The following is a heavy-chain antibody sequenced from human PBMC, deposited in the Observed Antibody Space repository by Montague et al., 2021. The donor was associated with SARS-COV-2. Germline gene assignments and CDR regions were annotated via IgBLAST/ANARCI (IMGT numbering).Heavy chain of an antibody. CDR1: GGSFTGYY. J-gene: IGHJ3*02. Sequence: SETLSLTCTVSGGSFTGYYWSWLRRSPGKGLEWIAYIYDGGAVNXXPSLGSRVTISTDTSKNQLSLKVNSVTAADTAVYYCVRDHPYGGPRGAYDIWGQGTVVTVSS. CDR2: IYDGGAV. V-gene: IGHV4-59*01. CDR3: VRDHPYGGPRGAYDI. D-gene: IGHD4-23*01.